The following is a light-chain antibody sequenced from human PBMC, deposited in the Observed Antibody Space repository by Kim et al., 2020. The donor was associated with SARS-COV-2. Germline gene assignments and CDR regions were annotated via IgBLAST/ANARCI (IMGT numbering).Light chain of an antibody. J-gene: IGKJ1*01. CDR3: QQYDTYPWT. CDR1: QYITRL. Sequence: ASVGDRVTITWQSSQYITRLLAWYQQKPGKAPKVLISKASTLESGVPSTFSGTGSWTDFTLTISSLQPDDFATDYCQQYDTYPWTFGQRTKVDIK. V-gene: IGKV1-5*03. CDR2: KAS.